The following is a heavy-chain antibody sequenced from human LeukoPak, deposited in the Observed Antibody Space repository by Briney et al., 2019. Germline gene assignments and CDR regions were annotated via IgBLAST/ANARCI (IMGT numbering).Heavy chain of an antibody. Sequence: PGGSLRLSCVASGFSFTSHSMNWVRQAPGKGLEWVSYISSESGTKYHADSVKGRFTISRDNAKNSLYLQMNSLRAEDTAVYYCARDVHDYDSSGYYRFDYWGQGTVVTVSS. J-gene: IGHJ4*02. CDR3: ARDVHDYDSSGYYRFDY. CDR2: ISSESGTK. D-gene: IGHD3-22*01. CDR1: GFSFTSHS. V-gene: IGHV3-48*04.